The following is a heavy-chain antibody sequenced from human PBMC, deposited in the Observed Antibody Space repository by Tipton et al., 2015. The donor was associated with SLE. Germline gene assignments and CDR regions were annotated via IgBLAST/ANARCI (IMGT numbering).Heavy chain of an antibody. CDR3: ARGTRVEEELDY. CDR2: IRNGVPG. J-gene: IGHJ4*02. Sequence: TLSLTCTVSGGSIRSFSWTWIRQPPGKGLEWMGYIRNGVPGNYNRSLKSRLTISGDTSKNQFSLRLSSVSAADTAVYYCARGTRVEEELDYWGQGTLVTVSS. D-gene: IGHD1-1*01. V-gene: IGHV4-59*01. CDR1: GGSIRSFS.